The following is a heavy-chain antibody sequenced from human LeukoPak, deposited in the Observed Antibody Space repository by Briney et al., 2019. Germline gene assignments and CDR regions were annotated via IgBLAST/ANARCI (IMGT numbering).Heavy chain of an antibody. CDR2: IIPIFGTA. Sequence: SVKVSCKASGGTFSSYAISWVRQAPGQGLEWMGGIIPIFGTANYAQKFQGRVTITADESTSTAYMELSSLRSEDTAVYYCARGLNWSGYSNWFDPWGQGTLVTVSS. CDR3: ARGLNWSGYSNWFDP. V-gene: IGHV1-69*01. D-gene: IGHD3-3*01. CDR1: GGTFSSYA. J-gene: IGHJ5*02.